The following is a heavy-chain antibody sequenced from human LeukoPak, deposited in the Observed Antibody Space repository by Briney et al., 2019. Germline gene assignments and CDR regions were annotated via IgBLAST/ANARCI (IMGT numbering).Heavy chain of an antibody. D-gene: IGHD6-19*01. CDR1: GFTFSDYY. Sequence: GGSLRLSCAASGFTFSDYYMSWIRQAPGKGLEWVSCISSSGSTIYYAGSVKGRFTISRDNAKNSLYLQMNSLRAEDTAVYYCARPYSSGWYGADYYYYGMDVWGQGTTVTVSS. CDR2: ISSSGSTI. J-gene: IGHJ6*02. V-gene: IGHV3-11*01. CDR3: ARPYSSGWYGADYYYYGMDV.